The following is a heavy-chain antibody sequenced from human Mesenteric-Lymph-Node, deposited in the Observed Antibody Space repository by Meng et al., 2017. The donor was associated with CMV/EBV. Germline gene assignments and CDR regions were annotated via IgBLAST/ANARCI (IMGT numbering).Heavy chain of an antibody. Sequence: GESLKISCAASGFTFSIYWMTWVRQAPGKGLEWVANIKQDGSEKYYVDSVKGRFTISRDNAKNSLYLQMNSLRAEDTAVYYCARDFFSAFWSGYHPYYFDFWGQGTLVTVSS. V-gene: IGHV3-7*01. D-gene: IGHD3-3*01. CDR1: GFTFSIYW. CDR2: IKQDGSEK. CDR3: ARDFFSAFWSGYHPYYFDF. J-gene: IGHJ4*02.